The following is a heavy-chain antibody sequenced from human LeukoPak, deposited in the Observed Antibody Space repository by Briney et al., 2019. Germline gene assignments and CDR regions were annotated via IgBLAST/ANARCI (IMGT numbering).Heavy chain of an antibody. V-gene: IGHV4-34*01. J-gene: IGHJ5*02. CDR1: GGSFSGYY. CDR3: ASTSAYGSGGWFDP. CDR2: INHSGST. D-gene: IGHD3-10*01. Sequence: PSETLSLTCAVYGGSFSGYYWTWIRQPPGKGLEWIGEINHSGSTNYNPSLKSRVTISVDTSKNQFSLKLSSVTAADTAVYYCASTSAYGSGGWFDPWGQGTLVTVSS.